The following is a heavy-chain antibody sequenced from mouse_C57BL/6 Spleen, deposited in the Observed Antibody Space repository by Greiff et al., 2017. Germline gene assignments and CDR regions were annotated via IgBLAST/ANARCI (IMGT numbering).Heavy chain of an antibody. CDR3: ARCSIRRGVYYYAMDY. D-gene: IGHD2-12*01. V-gene: IGHV5-17*01. Sequence: EVKVVESGGGLVKPGGSLKLSCAASGFTFSDYGMHWVRQAPEKGLEWVAYISSGSSTIYYADTVKGRFTISRDNAKNTLFLQMTSLRSEDTAMYYCARCSIRRGVYYYAMDYWGQGTSVTVSS. CDR1: GFTFSDYG. CDR2: ISSGSSTI. J-gene: IGHJ4*01.